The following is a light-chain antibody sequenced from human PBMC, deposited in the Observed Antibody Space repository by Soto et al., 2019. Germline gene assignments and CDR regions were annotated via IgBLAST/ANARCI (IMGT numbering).Light chain of an antibody. Sequence: EIVMTQSPDTLSVSPGEGATLSCRVSQSIRSNLAWYQQRPGQAPRLLMYGASTRADGIPARFTGSGSGTDFTLTISRLEPEDFAVYYCQQYGSSSTFGQGTRLEI. V-gene: IGKV3-15*01. CDR3: QQYGSSST. J-gene: IGKJ5*01. CDR2: GAS. CDR1: QSIRSN.